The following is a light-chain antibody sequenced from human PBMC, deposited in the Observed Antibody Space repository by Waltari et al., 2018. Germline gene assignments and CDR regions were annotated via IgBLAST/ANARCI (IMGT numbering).Light chain of an antibody. Sequence: DIVMTQSPDSLAVSLGERANINCKSSQTLFRSSDTRNHLAWYQQRPGQPPKLLIYWTSTRESGVPDRFSGGGSGTDFTLTISSLQAEDVAVYYCQQYFDIPTFGGGTKVEIK. J-gene: IGKJ4*01. CDR3: QQYFDIPT. V-gene: IGKV4-1*01. CDR1: QTLFRSSDTRNH. CDR2: WTS.